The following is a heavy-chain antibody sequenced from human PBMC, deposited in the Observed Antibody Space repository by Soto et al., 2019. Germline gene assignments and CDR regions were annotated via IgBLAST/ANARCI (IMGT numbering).Heavy chain of an antibody. Sequence: QVQVVESGGGVVQPGRSLRLSCAASGFTFSIYAMHWVRQAPGKGLEWLASISHDGNNRYYAGSVRGRFAISRDNSTNTLDAQTLSMRPDDTAVYSCVRRGTGTVAFDIWGQGTMVTVSS. CDR3: VRRGTGTVAFDI. D-gene: IGHD1-7*01. CDR1: GFTFSIYA. V-gene: IGHV3-30*09. J-gene: IGHJ3*02. CDR2: ISHDGNNR.